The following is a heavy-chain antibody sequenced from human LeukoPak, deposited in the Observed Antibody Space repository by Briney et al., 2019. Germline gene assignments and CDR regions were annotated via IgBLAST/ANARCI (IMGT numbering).Heavy chain of an antibody. CDR2: IYYSGST. Sequence: SQTLSLTCTVSGGSISSGDYYWSWIRQPPGKGLEWIGYIYYSGSTNYNPSLKSRVTISVDTSKNQFSLKLSSVTAADTAVYYCARGDSSGWLVFDYWGQGTLVTVSS. V-gene: IGHV4-61*08. CDR1: GGSISSGDYY. D-gene: IGHD6-19*01. CDR3: ARGDSSGWLVFDY. J-gene: IGHJ4*02.